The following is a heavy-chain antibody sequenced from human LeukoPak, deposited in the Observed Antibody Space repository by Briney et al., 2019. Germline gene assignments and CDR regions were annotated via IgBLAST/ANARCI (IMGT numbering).Heavy chain of an antibody. CDR3: ARVPALKAFDI. D-gene: IGHD2-2*01. CDR2: MYYGGST. V-gene: IGHV4-39*07. J-gene: IGHJ3*02. Sequence: SETLSLTCTVSGGSISSSSYYWVWIRQPPGKGLEWIGSMYYGGSTYYNPSLKSRVTISVDKSKNQFSLKLSSVTAADTAVYYCARVPALKAFDIWGQGTMVTVSS. CDR1: GGSISSSSYY.